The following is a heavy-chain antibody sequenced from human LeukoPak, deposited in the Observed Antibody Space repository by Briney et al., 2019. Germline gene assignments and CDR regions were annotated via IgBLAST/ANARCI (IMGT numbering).Heavy chain of an antibody. CDR3: ARDMTTATTCYLQH. Sequence: GGSLRLSXAASGFTFSTYSMNWVRQAPGKGLGWVSSISSSSNYIYYADSVKGRFSISRDDAKNSLFLQMNGLRAEDTAVYYCARDMTTATTCYLQHWGQGTLVTVSS. D-gene: IGHD4-17*01. CDR2: ISSSSNYI. CDR1: GFTFSTYS. J-gene: IGHJ1*01. V-gene: IGHV3-21*01.